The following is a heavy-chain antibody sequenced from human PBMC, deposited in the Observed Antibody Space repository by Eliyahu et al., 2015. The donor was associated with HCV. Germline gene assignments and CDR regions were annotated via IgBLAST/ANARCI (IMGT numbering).Heavy chain of an antibody. Sequence: EVQLVESGGTLVQPGGSLRLSCAASGFTFTNFEMNWVRQAPGKGLEWVSYISSSGNTIYYVDSVKGRFTISRDNAKSSLYLQMNSLRAEDTAVYYCAGRGAGSYSSEYWGQGTLVTVSS. V-gene: IGHV3-48*03. J-gene: IGHJ4*02. CDR2: ISSSGNTI. D-gene: IGHD3-10*01. CDR3: AGRGAGSYSSEY. CDR1: GFTFTNFE.